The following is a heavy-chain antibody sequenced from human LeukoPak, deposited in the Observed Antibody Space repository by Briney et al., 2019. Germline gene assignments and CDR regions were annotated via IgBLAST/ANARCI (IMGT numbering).Heavy chain of an antibody. V-gene: IGHV3-33*01. J-gene: IGHJ4*02. Sequence: GGSLRLSCAASGFTFSSYGMHWVRQAPGKGLEWVAVIWYDGSNKYYADSVKGRFTISRDNSKNTLYLQMNSLRAEDTAVYYCARGVYGSSGYYLWWGQGTLVTVSS. CDR3: ARGVYGSSGYYLW. D-gene: IGHD3-22*01. CDR2: IWYDGSNK. CDR1: GFTFSSYG.